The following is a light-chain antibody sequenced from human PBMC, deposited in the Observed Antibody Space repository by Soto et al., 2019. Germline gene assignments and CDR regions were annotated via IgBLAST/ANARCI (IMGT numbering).Light chain of an antibody. CDR1: QSISSW. J-gene: IGKJ1*01. CDR3: QQYNSYWT. CDR2: DAS. Sequence: GDRVPITCRASQSISSWLAWYQQNPGKAPKLLIYDASSLESGVPSRFSGSGAGTEFTLTISSLQPDDFATYYCQQYNSYWTFGQGTNVEIK. V-gene: IGKV1-5*01.